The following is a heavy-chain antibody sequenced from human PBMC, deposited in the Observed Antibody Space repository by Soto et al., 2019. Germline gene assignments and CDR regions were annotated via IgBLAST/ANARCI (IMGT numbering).Heavy chain of an antibody. CDR2: ISGSGGST. V-gene: IGHV3-23*01. CDR3: AKTPGDDFWSGYYEDYFDY. J-gene: IGHJ4*02. D-gene: IGHD3-3*01. Sequence: GGSLRLSCAASGFTFSSYAMSWVRQAPGKGLEWVSAISGSGGSTYYADSVKGRFTISRDNSKNTLYLQMNSLRAEDTAVYYCAKTPGDDFWSGYYEDYFDYWGQGTLVTVSS. CDR1: GFTFSSYA.